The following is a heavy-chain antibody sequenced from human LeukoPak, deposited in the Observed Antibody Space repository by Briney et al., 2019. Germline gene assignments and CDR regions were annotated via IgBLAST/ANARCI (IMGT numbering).Heavy chain of an antibody. V-gene: IGHV1-58*02. CDR3: ATNGWELPAHYYYMDV. CDR2: IVVGSGNT. J-gene: IGHJ6*03. D-gene: IGHD1-26*01. Sequence: SVKVSCKASGFTFTSSAMQWVRQARGQRLEWIGWIVVGSGNTNYAQKFQERVTITRDRSTSTAYMELSSLRSEDTAVYYCATNGWELPAHYYYMDVWGKGTTVTVSS. CDR1: GFTFTSSA.